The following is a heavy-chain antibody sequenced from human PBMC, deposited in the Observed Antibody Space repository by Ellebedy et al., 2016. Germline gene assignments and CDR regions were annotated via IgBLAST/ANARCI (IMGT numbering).Heavy chain of an antibody. J-gene: IGHJ4*02. V-gene: IGHV3-30*03. CDR3: ATDAGTGTTPPHYFDY. CDR2: ISFDGRNK. D-gene: IGHD1-1*01. Sequence: GESLKISXVASGFSIRNHGMHWVRQAPGKGLEWVAVISFDGRNKYYADSARGRFTISRDNSKNTLYLQMNSLRVEDTAVYYCATDAGTGTTPPHYFDYWGQGALVTVSS. CDR1: GFSIRNHG.